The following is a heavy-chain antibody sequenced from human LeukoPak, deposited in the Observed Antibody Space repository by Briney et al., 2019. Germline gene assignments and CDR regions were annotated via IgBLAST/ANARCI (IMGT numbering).Heavy chain of an antibody. J-gene: IGHJ4*02. CDR2: TNSGGTST. Sequence: AGSLRLSCATSGFPFSDFYMSWIRQAPGKGLEWISTTNSGGTSTYYAESVRGRFTISRDNSKNTLYLQMSSLRVEDTAVYYCAKQSYARSLGEGGPGTLVSVSS. CDR1: GFPFSDFY. CDR3: AKQSYARSLGE. V-gene: IGHV3-23*01. D-gene: IGHD2-8*01.